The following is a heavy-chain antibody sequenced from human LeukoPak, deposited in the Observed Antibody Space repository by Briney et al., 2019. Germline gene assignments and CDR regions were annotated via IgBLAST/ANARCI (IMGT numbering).Heavy chain of an antibody. CDR2: INHSGST. D-gene: IGHD3-10*01. J-gene: IGHJ5*02. Sequence: SETLSLTCAVYGGSFSGYYWSWIRQPPGKGLEWIGEINHSGSTNYNPSLKSRVTISVDTSKNQFSLKLSSVTAADTAVYYCARGREVRGVTVDPWGQGTLVTVSS. V-gene: IGHV4-34*01. CDR1: GGSFSGYY. CDR3: ARGREVRGVTVDP.